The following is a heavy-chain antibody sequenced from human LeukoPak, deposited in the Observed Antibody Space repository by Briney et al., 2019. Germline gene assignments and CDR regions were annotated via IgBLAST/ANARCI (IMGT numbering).Heavy chain of an antibody. J-gene: IGHJ4*02. CDR2: IYYSGST. CDR3: ARGLQTVYYYDSSGYYDY. CDR1: GGSISSGGYY. D-gene: IGHD3-22*01. V-gene: IGHV4-31*03. Sequence: SQTLSLTCTVSGGSISSGGYYWSWIRQHPGKGLEWIGYIYYSGSTHYNPSLKSRVTISVDTSKNQFSLKLSSVTAADTAVYYCARGLQTVYYYDSSGYYDYWGQGTLVTVSS.